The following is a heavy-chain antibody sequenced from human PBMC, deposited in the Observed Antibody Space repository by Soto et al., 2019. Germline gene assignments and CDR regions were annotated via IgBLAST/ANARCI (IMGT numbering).Heavy chain of an antibody. J-gene: IGHJ2*01. CDR2: IYYIGSP. Sequence: QVHLQESGPGLVKPSQTLSLTCTVSGGSISSGGYYWSWIRQHPVKGLEWIVYIYYIGSPYYTPSIKRRVTIAVDTSTIQFSLKLRAVTPADTDVYYCAGAPGGYGYGESYWYFELWGRATLLTLSS. CDR3: AGAPGGYGYGESYWYFEL. CDR1: GGSISSGGYY. V-gene: IGHV4-31*03. D-gene: IGHD4-17*01.